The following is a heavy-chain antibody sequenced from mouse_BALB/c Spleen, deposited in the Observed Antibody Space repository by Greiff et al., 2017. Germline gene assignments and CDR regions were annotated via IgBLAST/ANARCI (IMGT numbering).Heavy chain of an antibody. J-gene: IGHJ2*01. CDR2: IYPYNGGT. CDR1: GYTFTDYN. Sequence: EVQLQQSGAELMKPGASVKISCKASGYTFTDYNMHWVKQSHGKSLEWIGYIYPYNGGTGYNQKFKSKATLTVDNSSSTAYMELRSLTSEDSAVYYCARGDFYYFDYWGQGTTLTVSS. V-gene: IGHV1S29*02. CDR3: ARGDFYYFDY.